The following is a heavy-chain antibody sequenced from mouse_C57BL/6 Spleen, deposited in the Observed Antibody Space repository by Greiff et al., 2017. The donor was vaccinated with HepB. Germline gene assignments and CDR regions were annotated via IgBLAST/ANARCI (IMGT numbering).Heavy chain of an antibody. V-gene: IGHV1-26*01. CDR1: GYTFTDYY. CDR3: ASGDARCAY. D-gene: IGHD2-13*01. CDR2: INPNNGGT. J-gene: IGHJ3*01. Sequence: EVQLQQSGPELVKPGASVKISCKASGYTFTDYYMNWVKQSHGKSLEWIGDINPNNGGTSYNQKFKGKATLTVDKSSSTAYMELRSLTSEDSAVYYCASGDARCAYGGQGTLVTVSA.